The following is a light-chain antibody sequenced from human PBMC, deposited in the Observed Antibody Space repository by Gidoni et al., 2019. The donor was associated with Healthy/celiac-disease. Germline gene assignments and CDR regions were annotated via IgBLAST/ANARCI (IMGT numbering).Light chain of an antibody. CDR2: AAS. Sequence: AIRITQSPSSLSASTGDRVTITCRASQGISSYLAWYQQKPGKAPKLLIYAASPLQSGVPSRFRGSGSGTDFTLTISCLQSEDFATYYCQQYYSYPQTFGQGTKVEIK. V-gene: IGKV1-8*01. CDR3: QQYYSYPQT. J-gene: IGKJ1*01. CDR1: QGISSY.